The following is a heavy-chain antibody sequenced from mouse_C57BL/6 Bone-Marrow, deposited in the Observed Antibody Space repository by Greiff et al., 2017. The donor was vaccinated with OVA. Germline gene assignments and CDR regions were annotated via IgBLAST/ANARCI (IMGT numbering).Heavy chain of an antibody. CDR2: TFYTGIT. CDR3: ARGETAHYARDY. Sequence: EVKVVESGPSLVRPSQTLSLTCTVTGFSINNDCYWIWIRQFPGNKLEYIGYTFYTGITYYNPSLESRTYITRDTSKNQFSLKLSAVTTEDTATYYCARGETAHYARDYWGQGTSVTVSS. J-gene: IGHJ4*01. V-gene: IGHV3-3*01. D-gene: IGHD3-2*01. CDR1: GFSINNDCY.